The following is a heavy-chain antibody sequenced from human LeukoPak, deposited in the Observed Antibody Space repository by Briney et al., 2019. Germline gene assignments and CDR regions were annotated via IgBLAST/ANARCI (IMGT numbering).Heavy chain of an antibody. Sequence: GASVKVSCKASGYTFSNYGVTWVRQAPGQGLEWMGWISADNNNTNYAQKIQGRVTMTTDTSTSTAYMELRSLRSDDTAVYYCARGLFRDLESWGQGTLVTVSS. D-gene: IGHD1-1*01. CDR2: ISADNNNT. CDR3: ARGLFRDLES. J-gene: IGHJ4*02. CDR1: GYTFSNYG. V-gene: IGHV1-18*01.